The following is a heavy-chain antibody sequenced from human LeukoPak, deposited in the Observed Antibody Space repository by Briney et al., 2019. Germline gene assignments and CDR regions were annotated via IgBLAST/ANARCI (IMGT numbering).Heavy chain of an antibody. CDR1: GFTFSSYD. J-gene: IGHJ4*02. D-gene: IGHD6-13*01. Sequence: PGGSLRLSCAASGFTFSSYDMHWARQATGKGLEWVSAIGTAGDTYYPGSVKGRFTISRENAKNSLYLQMNSLRAGDTAVYYCARDGGDSSLDYWGQGTLVTVSS. CDR3: ARDGGDSSLDY. V-gene: IGHV3-13*01. CDR2: IGTAGDT.